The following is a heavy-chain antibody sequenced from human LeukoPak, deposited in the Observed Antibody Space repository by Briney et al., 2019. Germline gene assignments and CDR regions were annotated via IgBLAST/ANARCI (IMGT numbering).Heavy chain of an antibody. J-gene: IGHJ4*02. V-gene: IGHV3-23*01. D-gene: IGHD2-15*01. CDR1: GFTFSSYA. CDR3: AKAKKYCSGGSCYYFDY. CDR2: ISGSGGST. Sequence: GGSLRLSCASSGFTFSSYAMSGVRQPPGKGLEWVSAISGSGGSTYYADSVKGRFTISRDNSKNTLYLQMNSLRAEDTAVYYCAKAKKYCSGGSCYYFDYWGQGTLVTVSS.